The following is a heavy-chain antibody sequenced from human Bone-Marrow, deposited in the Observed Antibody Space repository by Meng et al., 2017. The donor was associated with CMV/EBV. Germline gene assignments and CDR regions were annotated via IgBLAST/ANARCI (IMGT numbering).Heavy chain of an antibody. D-gene: IGHD2-2*01. J-gene: IGHJ1*01. CDR2: ISGSGGST. Sequence: ETLSLTCTVSGGSISSYYWSWIRQPPGKGLEWVSAISGSGGSTYYADSVKGRFTISRDNSKNTLYLQMNSLRAEDTAVYYCAKGVGVVVPAARYFQHWGQGTLVTVSS. CDR3: AKGVGVVVPAARYFQH. CDR1: GGSISSYY. V-gene: IGHV3-23*01.